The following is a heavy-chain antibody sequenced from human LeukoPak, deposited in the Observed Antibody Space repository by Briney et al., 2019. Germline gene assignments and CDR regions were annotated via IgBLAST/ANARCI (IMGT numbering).Heavy chain of an antibody. V-gene: IGHV1-69*04. CDR1: GGTFSSYA. J-gene: IGHJ4*02. CDR2: IIPILGIA. Sequence: ASVTVSCKASGGTFSSYAISWVRQAPGQGLEWMGRIIPILGIANYAQKFQGRVTITADKSTSTAYMELSSLRSEDTAVYYCARVGGPYYYDSSGYPDYWGQGTLVTVSS. CDR3: ARVGGPYYYDSSGYPDY. D-gene: IGHD3-22*01.